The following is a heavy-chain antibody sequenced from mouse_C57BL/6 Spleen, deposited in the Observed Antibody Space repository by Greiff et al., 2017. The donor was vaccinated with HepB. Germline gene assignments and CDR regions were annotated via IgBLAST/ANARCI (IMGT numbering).Heavy chain of an antibody. Sequence: QVQLQQSGAELVRPGTSVKLSCKASGYTFTSYWMHWVKQRPGQGLEWIGVIDPSDSYTNYNQKFKGKATLTVDKSSSTAYMQLSSLTSEDSAVYNCARGDEVDYWGQVTTLTVSS. J-gene: IGHJ2*01. V-gene: IGHV1-59*01. D-gene: IGHD3-3*01. CDR1: GYTFTSYW. CDR2: IDPSDSYT. CDR3: ARGDEVDY.